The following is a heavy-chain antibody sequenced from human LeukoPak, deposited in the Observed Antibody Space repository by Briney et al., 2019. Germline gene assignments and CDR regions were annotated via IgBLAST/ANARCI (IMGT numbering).Heavy chain of an antibody. J-gene: IGHJ6*02. CDR2: ISHSGSEK. CDR1: GFTFSTFS. V-gene: IGHV3-30-3*01. D-gene: IGHD3-10*01. CDR3: VRNYGSGIYGYGLEV. Sequence: QSGRSLRLSCAASGFTFSTFSMYWVRQAPGKGLEWVALISHSGSEKYYADSVKGRFTISRDNSKNTLYLQMNSLRAEDTAVYYCVRNYGSGIYGYGLEVWGQGTTVTVSS.